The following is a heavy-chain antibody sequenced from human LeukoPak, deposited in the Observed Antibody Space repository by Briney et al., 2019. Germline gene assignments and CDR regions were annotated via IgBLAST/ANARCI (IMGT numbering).Heavy chain of an antibody. J-gene: IGHJ4*02. CDR3: VRVDHSLGKTYFDY. CDR2: ISSSSSTI. Sequence: GGPLRLSCAASGFTFSSYSMNWVPRAPGKGLEWVSYISSSSSTIYYAHSVKGRITISRDNAKNPLYLQMNSLRAEDTAVYYCVRVDHSLGKTYFDYWGQGTLVTVSS. V-gene: IGHV3-48*01. CDR1: GFTFSSYS. D-gene: IGHD2-21*01.